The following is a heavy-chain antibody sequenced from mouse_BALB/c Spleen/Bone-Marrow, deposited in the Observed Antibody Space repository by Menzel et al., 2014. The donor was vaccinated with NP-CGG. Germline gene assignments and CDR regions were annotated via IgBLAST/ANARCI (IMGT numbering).Heavy chain of an antibody. CDR3: ARGYGNLAVDY. J-gene: IGHJ4*01. V-gene: IGHV2-9*02. CDR2: IWAGGST. Sequence: VQLQQSGPGLVAPSQSLSITCTVSGFSLTSYGVHWVRQPPGKGLEWLGVIWAGGSTNYNSALMSRLSISKDKSKSQVFLKMNSLQTDDTAMYYCARGYGNLAVDYWGQGTSVTVSS. CDR1: GFSLTSYG. D-gene: IGHD2-1*01.